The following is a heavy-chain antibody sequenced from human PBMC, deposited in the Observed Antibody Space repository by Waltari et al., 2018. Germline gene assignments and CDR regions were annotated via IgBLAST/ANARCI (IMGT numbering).Heavy chain of an antibody. V-gene: IGHV4-34*01. CDR2: INHSGST. CDR1: GGSFSGYY. CDR3: ARGPGQGDYFDY. J-gene: IGHJ4*02. D-gene: IGHD3-10*01. Sequence: QVQLQQWGAGLLKPSETLSLTCAVYGGSFSGYYWSWIRQPPGKGLEWIGEINHSGSTNYNPSLKSRVTISVDTSKNQFSLKLSSVTAADTAVYYCARGPGQGDYFDYWGQGTLVTVSS.